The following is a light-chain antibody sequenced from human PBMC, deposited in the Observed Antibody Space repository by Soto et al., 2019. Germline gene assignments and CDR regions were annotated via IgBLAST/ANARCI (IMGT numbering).Light chain of an antibody. CDR1: SSNFGAGYD. V-gene: IGLV1-40*01. Sequence: QSVLTQPPSVSGAPGQRITISCTGSSSNFGAGYDVHWYQQLPGTAPKLLIYANSNRPSGVPDRFSGSKSGTSASLALTGLQAEDEADYYGQSYDSSLSGSLVFGGGTKLTVL. J-gene: IGLJ2*01. CDR3: QSYDSSLSGSLV. CDR2: ANS.